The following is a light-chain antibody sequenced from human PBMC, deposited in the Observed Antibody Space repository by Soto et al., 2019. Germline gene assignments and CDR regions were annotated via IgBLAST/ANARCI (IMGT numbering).Light chain of an antibody. CDR2: DAS. CDR1: QSISSW. Sequence: DIQMTQSPSTLSASVGDRVTITCRASQSISSWLAWYQQKPGKAPKLLIYDASSLESRVPSRFSGSGSGTEFTITINSLQPDDFETYYCQQYNSYSWTFGQGTKVEIK. V-gene: IGKV1-5*01. J-gene: IGKJ1*01. CDR3: QQYNSYSWT.